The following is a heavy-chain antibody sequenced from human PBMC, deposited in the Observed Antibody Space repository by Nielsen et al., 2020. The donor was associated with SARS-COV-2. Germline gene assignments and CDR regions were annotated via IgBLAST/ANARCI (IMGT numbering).Heavy chain of an antibody. J-gene: IGHJ2*01. D-gene: IGHD6-13*01. CDR2: IYYSGST. CDR1: GGSFSGYY. Sequence: TSETLSLTCAVYGGSFSGYYWSWIRQPPGKGLEWIGYIYYSGSTYYNPSLKSRVTISVDTSKNQFSLKLSSVTAADTAVYYCARDGSSSPAHWYFDLWGRGTLVTVSS. CDR3: ARDGSSSPAHWYFDL. V-gene: IGHV4-30-4*01.